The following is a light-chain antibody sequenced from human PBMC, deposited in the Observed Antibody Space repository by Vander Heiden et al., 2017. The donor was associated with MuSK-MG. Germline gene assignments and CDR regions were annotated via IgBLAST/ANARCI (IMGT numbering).Light chain of an antibody. CDR2: DVS. J-gene: IGLJ3*02. Sequence: QSALTQPRSVSGSPGQSVTISCTGTSSDVGGYNYVSWYQQHPGKAAKLMIYDVSKRPSGVPDRFSGSKSGNTASLTISGLQAEDEADYYCCSYAGSYTLVFGGGTKLTVL. CDR1: SSDVGGYNY. CDR3: CSYAGSYTLV. V-gene: IGLV2-11*01.